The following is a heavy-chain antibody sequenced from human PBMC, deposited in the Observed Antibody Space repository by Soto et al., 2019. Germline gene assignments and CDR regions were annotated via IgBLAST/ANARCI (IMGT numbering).Heavy chain of an antibody. CDR2: ISYDGSNK. CDR1: GFTFSSYA. V-gene: IGHV3-30-3*01. CDR3: ARDACSSTSGYYYYYYYGMDV. Sequence: GGSLRLSCAASGFTFSSYAMHWVRQAPGKGLEWVAVISYDGSNKYYADSVKGRFTISRDNSKNTLYLQMNSLRAEDTAVYYCARDACSSTSGYYYYYYYGMDVWGQGTTVTVSS. J-gene: IGHJ6*02. D-gene: IGHD2-2*01.